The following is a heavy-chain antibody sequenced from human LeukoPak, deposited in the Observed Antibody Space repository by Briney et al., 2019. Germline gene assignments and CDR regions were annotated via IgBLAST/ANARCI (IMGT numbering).Heavy chain of an antibody. D-gene: IGHD1-14*01. CDR3: TRNNNDHFDY. J-gene: IGHJ4*02. CDR1: GFTFGGYG. V-gene: IGHV3-33*01. CDR2: IAYDGSRA. Sequence: GRSLRLSCAGSGFTFGGYGMHWFRQTPGKGLEWVAVIAYDGSRAFYADSVKGRFTISRDNSKNTMSVQMDDLRAEDTAVYYCTRNNNDHFDYWGQGTLVTVSS.